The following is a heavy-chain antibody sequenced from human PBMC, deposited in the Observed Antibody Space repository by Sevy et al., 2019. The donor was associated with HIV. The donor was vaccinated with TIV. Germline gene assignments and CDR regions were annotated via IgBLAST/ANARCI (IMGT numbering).Heavy chain of an antibody. D-gene: IGHD3-3*01. CDR1: GFIFSNYP. Sequence: GGSLRLSCAASGFIFSNYPMSWVRLAPGKGLEWVSAISAGGSTFYADFVKARFTISRDNSKNTLYLQMNSLRVEDTAVYYCAKFFPHDAFDIWGQGTMVTVSS. CDR2: ISAGGST. CDR3: AKFFPHDAFDI. J-gene: IGHJ3*02. V-gene: IGHV3-23*01.